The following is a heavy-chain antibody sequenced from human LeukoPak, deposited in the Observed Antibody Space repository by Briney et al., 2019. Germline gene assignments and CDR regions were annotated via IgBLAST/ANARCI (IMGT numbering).Heavy chain of an antibody. CDR2: IYYSGST. D-gene: IGHD3-10*01. CDR3: ARYGSGGWYFDY. V-gene: IGHV4-59*01. CDR1: GGSISSYY. Sequence: SETLSLTCTVSGGSISSYYWSWIRQPPGKGLEWIGYIYYSGSTNYNPSLKSRVTISVDTSKNQFSLKLSSVTAADTAVYYCARYGSGGWYFDYWGQGTLVTVSS. J-gene: IGHJ4*02.